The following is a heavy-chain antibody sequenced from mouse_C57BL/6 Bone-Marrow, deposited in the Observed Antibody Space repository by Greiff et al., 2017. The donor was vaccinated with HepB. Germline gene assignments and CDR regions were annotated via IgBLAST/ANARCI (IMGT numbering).Heavy chain of an antibody. Sequence: EVHLVESGGGLVQPGGSLKLSCAASGFTFSDYYMYWVRQTPEKRLEWVAYISNGGGRTYYPDTVKGRFTISRDNAKNTLYLQMSRLKSEDTAMYYCARDYYGSRAAYWGQGTLVTVAA. V-gene: IGHV5-12*01. CDR1: GFTFSDYY. D-gene: IGHD1-1*01. CDR3: ARDYYGSRAAY. CDR2: ISNGGGRT. J-gene: IGHJ3*01.